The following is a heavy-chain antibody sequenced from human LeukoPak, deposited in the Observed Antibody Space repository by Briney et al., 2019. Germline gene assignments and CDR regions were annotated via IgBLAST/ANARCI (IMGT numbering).Heavy chain of an antibody. CDR1: GGSISSGSYY. CDR2: IYTSGST. CDR3: ARDTTYYDILTGYYKSQNYNWFDP. D-gene: IGHD3-9*01. J-gene: IGHJ5*02. V-gene: IGHV4-61*02. Sequence: SETLSLTCTVSGGSISSGSYYWSWIRQPAGKGLEWIGRIYTSGSTNYNPSLKSRVTISVDTSKNQFSLKLSSVTAADTAVYYCARDTTYYDILTGYYKSQNYNWFDPWGQGTLVTVSS.